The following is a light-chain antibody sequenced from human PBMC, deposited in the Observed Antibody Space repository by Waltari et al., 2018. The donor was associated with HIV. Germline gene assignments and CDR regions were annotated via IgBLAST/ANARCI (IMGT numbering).Light chain of an antibody. CDR2: EVT. J-gene: IGLJ2*01. CDR3: SSFAGTNKL. Sequence: QSALTQPPSASGSPGQSVNLSCTGGANNINDYTYVSWYQQHSDKPPKLIIFEVTKRPSGVPDRFSGSKSGNTASLFVSGLQPEDEATYFCSSFAGTNKLFGGGTKLTVL. V-gene: IGLV2-8*01. CDR1: ANNINDYTY.